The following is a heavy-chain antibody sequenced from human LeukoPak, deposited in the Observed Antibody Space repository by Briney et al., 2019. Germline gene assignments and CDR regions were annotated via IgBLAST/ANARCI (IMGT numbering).Heavy chain of an antibody. CDR1: GVSISSYY. CDR2: VYTSGST. CDR3: ASSIFGVVPPAY. D-gene: IGHD3-3*01. Sequence: SETLSLTCTVSGVSISSYYWSWIRQPAGKGLEWIGRVYTSGSTTYNPSLKSRVTMSVDTSKNQFSLNLRSVTAADTAVYYCASSIFGVVPPAYWGQGPLVTVSS. V-gene: IGHV4-4*07. J-gene: IGHJ4*02.